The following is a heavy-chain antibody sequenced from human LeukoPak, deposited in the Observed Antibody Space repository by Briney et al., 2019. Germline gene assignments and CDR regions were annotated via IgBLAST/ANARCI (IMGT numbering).Heavy chain of an antibody. CDR1: GFTFSSYS. CDR3: ARDTGSGSYYNVRWFDP. CDR2: ISSSSSYI. Sequence: GSLRLSCAASGFTFSSYSMNWVRQAPGKGLEWVSSISSSSSYIYYADSVKGRFTISRDNAKNSLYLQMNSLRAEDTAVYYCARDTGSGSYYNVRWFDPWGQGTLVTVSS. D-gene: IGHD3-10*01. J-gene: IGHJ5*02. V-gene: IGHV3-21*01.